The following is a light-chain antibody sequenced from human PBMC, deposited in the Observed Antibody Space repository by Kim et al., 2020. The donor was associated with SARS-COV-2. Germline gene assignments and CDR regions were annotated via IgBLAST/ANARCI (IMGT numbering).Light chain of an antibody. Sequence: SVSPGQTASISCSGDKLGDQYACWYQQKPGQSPVLVIYEDTKRPSGIPERFSGSNSGNTATLTIRGTQAMDEADYYCQAWDTSTGVFGGGTQLTVL. CDR2: EDT. CDR1: KLGDQY. J-gene: IGLJ3*02. V-gene: IGLV3-1*01. CDR3: QAWDTSTGV.